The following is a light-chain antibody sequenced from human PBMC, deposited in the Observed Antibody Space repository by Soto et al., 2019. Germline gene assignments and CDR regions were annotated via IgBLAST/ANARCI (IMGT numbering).Light chain of an antibody. CDR2: EVS. CDR1: SSDVGAYDY. CDR3: SSYAGSNRL. J-gene: IGLJ2*01. V-gene: IGLV2-8*01. Sequence: QSALTQPPSASGSPGQSVTISCTGTSSDVGAYDYVSWYQQHPGKAPKLMIYEVSQRPSGVPDRFSGSKSGNTASLTISGLQAEDEADYYCSSYAGSNRLFGGGTKLTVL.